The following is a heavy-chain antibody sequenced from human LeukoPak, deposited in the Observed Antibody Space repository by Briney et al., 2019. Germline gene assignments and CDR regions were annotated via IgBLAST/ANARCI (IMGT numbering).Heavy chain of an antibody. V-gene: IGHV3-7*03. J-gene: IGHJ6*02. Sequence: GGSLRLSCAASGFTFSRYWMSWVRQTPGKGPEWVANIKQDGSEKYYVDSVKGRFSISRDNAKNSLYLQTSSLRAEDTAVYYCAREHLGDYYYGMDVWGQGTTVTVSS. CDR1: GFTFSRYW. D-gene: IGHD7-27*01. CDR2: IKQDGSEK. CDR3: AREHLGDYYYGMDV.